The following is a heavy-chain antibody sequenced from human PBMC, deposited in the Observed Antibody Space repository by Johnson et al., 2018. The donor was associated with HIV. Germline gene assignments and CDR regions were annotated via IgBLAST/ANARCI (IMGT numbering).Heavy chain of an antibody. Sequence: EKLVESGGGVVQPGGSLRLSCAASGFTFDDHDMSWVRQAPGKGLEWLSGINWNGGSTGYADSVKGRFTISRDNAKNSLYLQMNSLRAEDTAVYYCARVGVSGYDLAAFDIWGQGTMVTVSS. D-gene: IGHD5-12*01. J-gene: IGHJ3*02. CDR1: GFTFDDHD. CDR3: ARVGVSGYDLAAFDI. CDR2: INWNGGST. V-gene: IGHV3-20*04.